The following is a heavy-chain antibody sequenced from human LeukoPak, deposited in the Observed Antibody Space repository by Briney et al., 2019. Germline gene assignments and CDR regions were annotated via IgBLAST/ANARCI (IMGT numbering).Heavy chain of an antibody. CDR1: GFTFSSYA. CDR3: ANLPTGDTAQGYFDY. Sequence: GGSLRLSCAASGFTFSSYAMSWVRQAPGKGLEWVSAISGSGGSTYYADSVKGRFTISRDNSKNTLYLQMNSLKAEDTAVYYCANLPTGDTAQGYFDYWGQGTLVTVSS. V-gene: IGHV3-23*01. D-gene: IGHD5-18*01. J-gene: IGHJ4*02. CDR2: ISGSGGST.